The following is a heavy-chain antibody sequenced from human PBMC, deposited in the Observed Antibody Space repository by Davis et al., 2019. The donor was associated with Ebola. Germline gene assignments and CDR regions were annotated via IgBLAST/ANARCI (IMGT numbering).Heavy chain of an antibody. D-gene: IGHD1-26*01. Sequence: SVKVSCKASGGIFSNYAINWVRRAPGQGLEWVGGIIPIFGTADYAQKFQGRVTMTEDTSTDTAYMELTSLRSEDTAVYYCATAAGERLDHFDSWGQGSLVTVSS. CDR2: IIPIFGTA. CDR1: GGIFSNYA. J-gene: IGHJ4*02. CDR3: ATAAGERLDHFDS. V-gene: IGHV1-69*06.